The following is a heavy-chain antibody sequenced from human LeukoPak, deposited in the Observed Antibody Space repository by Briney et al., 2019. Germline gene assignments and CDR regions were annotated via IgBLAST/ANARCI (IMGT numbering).Heavy chain of an antibody. CDR3: ARGTSYYYGSGSYYDWFDP. Sequence: SETLSLTCAVYGGSFSGYYWGWIRQPPGKGLEWIGEINHSGSTNYNPSLKSRVTISVDTSKNQFSLKLSSVTAADTAVYYCARGTSYYYGSGSYYDWFDPWGQGTLVTVSS. CDR1: GGSFSGYY. CDR2: INHSGST. V-gene: IGHV4-34*01. J-gene: IGHJ5*02. D-gene: IGHD3-10*01.